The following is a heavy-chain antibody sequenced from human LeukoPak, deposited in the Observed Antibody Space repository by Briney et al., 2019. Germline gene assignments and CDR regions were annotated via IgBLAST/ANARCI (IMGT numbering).Heavy chain of an antibody. D-gene: IGHD1-7*01. Sequence: GGSLRLSCAASGFMFSNYWMTWVRQAPGKGLEWVANIKQDGSDKYYVESVKGRFTVSRDNAKNSVYLQMSCLRAEDTAIYYCAKNFWNYGIFDYWGQGTLVTVSS. CDR2: IKQDGSDK. CDR3: AKNFWNYGIFDY. CDR1: GFMFSNYW. V-gene: IGHV3-7*01. J-gene: IGHJ4*02.